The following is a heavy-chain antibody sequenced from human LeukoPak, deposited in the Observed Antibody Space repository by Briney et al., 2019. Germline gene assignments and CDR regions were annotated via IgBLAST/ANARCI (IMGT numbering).Heavy chain of an antibody. V-gene: IGHV1-2*06. CDR3: ARDIGTIAAAAH. Sequence: ASVKVSCKASGSTFTGYYMHWVRQAPGQGLEWMGRINPNSGGTNYAQKFQGRVTMTRDTSISTAYMELSRLRSDDTAVYYCARDIGTIAAAAHWGQGTLVTVSS. CDR2: INPNSGGT. J-gene: IGHJ4*02. CDR1: GSTFTGYY. D-gene: IGHD6-13*01.